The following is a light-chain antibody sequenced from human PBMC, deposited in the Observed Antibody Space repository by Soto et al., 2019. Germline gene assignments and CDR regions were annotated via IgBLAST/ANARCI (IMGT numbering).Light chain of an antibody. CDR3: QQHGSSPWT. Sequence: EIVLTQSPGALSLSPGERVSLSCRASQSVSNNYLAWYQQKPGQAPRLLIYGASTRATDIPDRFSGSGSGTDFTLTISRLEPEDFAVFYCQQHGSSPWTFGQGTKVDIK. V-gene: IGKV3-20*01. J-gene: IGKJ1*01. CDR2: GAS. CDR1: QSVSNNY.